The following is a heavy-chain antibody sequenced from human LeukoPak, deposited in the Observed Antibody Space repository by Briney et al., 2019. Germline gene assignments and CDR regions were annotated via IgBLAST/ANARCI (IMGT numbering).Heavy chain of an antibody. CDR2: ISSNGGST. J-gene: IGHJ3*02. D-gene: IGHD6-6*01. Sequence: GGSLRLSCAASGFTFSSYSMNWVRQAPGKGLEYVSAISSNGGSTYYANSVKGRFTISRDNSKNTLYLQMGSLRAEDMAVYYCARWVSTSYDAFDIWGQGTMVTVSS. CDR1: GFTFSSYS. V-gene: IGHV3-64*01. CDR3: ARWVSTSYDAFDI.